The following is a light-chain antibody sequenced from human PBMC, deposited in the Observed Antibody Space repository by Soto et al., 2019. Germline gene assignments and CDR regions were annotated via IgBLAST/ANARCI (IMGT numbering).Light chain of an antibody. Sequence: IQMTQSPSSLSASVGARVTITCRASQTINNNLNWYQQKPGKAPKLLIYGASSLQSGVPSRFSGSGSGTEFTLTISSLQPVDVATYYCQQSYSIPPITFGQGTRLEIK. V-gene: IGKV1-39*01. J-gene: IGKJ5*01. CDR2: GAS. CDR1: QTINNN. CDR3: QQSYSIPPIT.